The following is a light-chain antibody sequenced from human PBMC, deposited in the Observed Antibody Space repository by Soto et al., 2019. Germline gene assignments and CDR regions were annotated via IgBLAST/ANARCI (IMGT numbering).Light chain of an antibody. CDR2: GAS. V-gene: IGKV3-20*01. J-gene: IGKJ1*01. Sequence: EIVLTQSPGTLSLSPGERATLSCRASQSVSSSYLAWYQQKLGQAPRLLIYGASSRATGIPDRFSGSGSGTDFTLTISRLEPEDFAVYYCQQYGRSPPWTFGQGTKV. CDR1: QSVSSSY. CDR3: QQYGRSPPWT.